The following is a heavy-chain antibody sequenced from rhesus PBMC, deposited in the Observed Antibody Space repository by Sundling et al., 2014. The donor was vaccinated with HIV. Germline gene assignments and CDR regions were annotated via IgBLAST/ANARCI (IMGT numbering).Heavy chain of an antibody. J-gene: IGHJ3*01. Sequence: QVQLQESGPGLLKPSETLSLTCAVSGGSISGGYGWGWIRQSPGKGLEWIGSIYTSSGNTYYNPSLKSRVTISTDTSKNQFSLKLNSVTAADTAVYYCARDGTDYYDSLYYPHPDAFDFWGQGLRVTVSS. CDR2: IYTSSGNT. V-gene: IGHV4-76*01. CDR3: ARDGTDYYDSLYYPHPDAFDF. D-gene: IGHD3-28*01. CDR1: GGSISGGYG.